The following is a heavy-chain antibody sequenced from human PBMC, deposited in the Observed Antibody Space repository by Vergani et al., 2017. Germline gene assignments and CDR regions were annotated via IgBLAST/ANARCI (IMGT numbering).Heavy chain of an antibody. J-gene: IGHJ4*02. D-gene: IGHD4-17*01. CDR3: AKDCDDYGDSY. V-gene: IGHV3-23*01. Sequence: EVQLLESGGGLVQPGGSLRLSCAASGFTFSSYAMSWVRQAPGKGLEWVSAIGGSGGSTYYADSVKGRFTISEDNSKNTLYMQMNSLRAEDTDVYYCAKDCDDYGDSYWGQGTLVTVSS. CDR2: IGGSGGST. CDR1: GFTFSSYA.